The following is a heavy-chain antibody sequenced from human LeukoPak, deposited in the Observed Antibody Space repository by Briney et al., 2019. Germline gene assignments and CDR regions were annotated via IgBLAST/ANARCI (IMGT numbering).Heavy chain of an antibody. J-gene: IGHJ6*03. Sequence: GGSLRLSCASSGFTFSSYAMSWVRQAPGKGLEWVAFIQYDGSNKYYADSAKGRFTISRDNAKNSLYLQMNSLRAEDTAVYYCARAPRITMVRGVIITPYYYYMDVWGKGTTVTISS. CDR3: ARAPRITMVRGVIITPYYYYMDV. CDR2: IQYDGSNK. V-gene: IGHV3-30*02. CDR1: GFTFSSYA. D-gene: IGHD3-10*01.